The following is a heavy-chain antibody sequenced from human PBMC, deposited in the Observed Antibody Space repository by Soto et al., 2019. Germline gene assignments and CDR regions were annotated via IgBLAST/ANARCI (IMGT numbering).Heavy chain of an antibody. V-gene: IGHV4-31*03. CDR3: ARHHMAATDMYFDY. CDR1: GVSISSGGYY. D-gene: IGHD6-19*01. Sequence: QVQLQESGPGVVKPSQTLSLTCTVSGVSISSGGYYWSWIRQHPGKGLEWIGYSYDNDSTYYNPSLKGRVTMSVDTSRNQISLKLSSVTAADTAVYYCARHHMAATDMYFDYWGQGTLVTASA. CDR2: SYDNDST. J-gene: IGHJ4*02.